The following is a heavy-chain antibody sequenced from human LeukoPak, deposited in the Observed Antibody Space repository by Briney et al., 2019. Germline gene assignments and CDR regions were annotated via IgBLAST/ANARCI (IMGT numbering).Heavy chain of an antibody. D-gene: IGHD3-22*01. V-gene: IGHV1-69*06. CDR3: ARVPDYYDSIPGGDI. Sequence: GASVKVSCKASGYTFTKYAVNWVRQAPGQGLEWMGGIIPMFGTANYAQKFQGRVTITADKSTSTAYMELSSLRSEDTAVYYCARVPDYYDSIPGGDIWGQGTMVTVSS. CDR1: GYTFTKYA. CDR2: IIPMFGTA. J-gene: IGHJ3*02.